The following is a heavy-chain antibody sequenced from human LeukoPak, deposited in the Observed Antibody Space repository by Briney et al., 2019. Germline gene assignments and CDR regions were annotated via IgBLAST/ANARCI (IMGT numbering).Heavy chain of an antibody. J-gene: IGHJ6*03. CDR1: GYTFTGYY. D-gene: IGHD3-10*01. Sequence: GESLKVSCKASGYTFTGYYMHWVRQAPGQGLEWMGWINTNSGGTNYAQKFQGRVTMTRDTSISTAYMELSRVRSDDTGVYYCARDLLWFGENYMDVWGKGTTVTVSS. CDR2: INTNSGGT. V-gene: IGHV1-2*02. CDR3: ARDLLWFGENYMDV.